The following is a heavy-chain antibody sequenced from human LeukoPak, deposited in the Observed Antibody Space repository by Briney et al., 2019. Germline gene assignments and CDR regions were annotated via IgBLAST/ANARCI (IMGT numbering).Heavy chain of an antibody. Sequence: KTSETLSLTCTVSGVSISSYYWSWIRQPPGKGLKWIGYIYTSGSTNYNPSLKSRVTTSVDTSKNQFSLKLSSVTAADTAVYYCARHIVGGYYYYMDVWGKGTTVTVSS. CDR3: ARHIVGGYYYYMDV. D-gene: IGHD3-10*01. CDR1: GVSISSYY. V-gene: IGHV4-4*09. CDR2: IYTSGST. J-gene: IGHJ6*03.